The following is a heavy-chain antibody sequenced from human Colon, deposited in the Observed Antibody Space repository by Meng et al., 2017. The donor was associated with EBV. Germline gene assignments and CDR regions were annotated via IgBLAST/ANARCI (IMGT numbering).Heavy chain of an antibody. CDR1: XGSFSGYY. Sequence: QVQLQQWGAGLLKPSESLSLTCAXXXGSFSGYYWTWIRQPPGKGLEWIGEINHSGSTNYNPSLKSRVTISVDTSKNQFSLKVTSVTAADTAVYYCARYRLQNDYGDQLYYFDYLGQGSRVTVSS. CDR3: ARYRLQNDYGDQLYYFDY. V-gene: IGHV4-34*01. D-gene: IGHD4-17*01. J-gene: IGHJ4*02. CDR2: INHSGST.